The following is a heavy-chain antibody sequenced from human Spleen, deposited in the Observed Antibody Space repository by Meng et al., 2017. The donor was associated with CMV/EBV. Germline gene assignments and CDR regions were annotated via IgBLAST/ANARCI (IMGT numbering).Heavy chain of an antibody. CDR2: ISVYNGNT. J-gene: IGHJ6*02. CDR1: GYTFTSYA. CDR3: AREGAGYQLPFAMDV. V-gene: IGHV1-18*01. Sequence: ASVKVSCKASGYTFTSYAISWVRQAPERGLEWMGWISVYNGNTNYGQKFQGRVALPRDTSTSTAYMELRSLRSDDTAVYYWAREGAGYQLPFAMDVWGQGTTVTVSS. D-gene: IGHD1-7*01.